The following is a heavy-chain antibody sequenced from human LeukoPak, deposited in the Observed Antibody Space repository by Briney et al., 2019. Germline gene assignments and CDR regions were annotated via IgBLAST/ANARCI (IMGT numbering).Heavy chain of an antibody. CDR2: IYSGGST. Sequence: GGSLRLSCAASGFTVSSNYMSWVRQAPGKGLEWVSVIYSGGSTYYADSVKGRFTISRDNSKNTLYLQMNSLRAEDTAVYYCARGPYDSSGYYRYWGQGTLATVSS. J-gene: IGHJ4*02. CDR3: ARGPYDSSGYYRY. CDR1: GFTVSSNY. D-gene: IGHD3-22*01. V-gene: IGHV3-53*01.